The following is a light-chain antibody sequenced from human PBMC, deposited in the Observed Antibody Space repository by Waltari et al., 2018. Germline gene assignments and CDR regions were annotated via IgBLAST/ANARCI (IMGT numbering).Light chain of an antibody. CDR1: SSNIGGYT. Sequence: QSILTQSPSLSGVPGQRVALSCTGSSSNIGGYTVSWYQHFPGKPPKLLIYKNNERPSGISDRFAGAKSGSSAFLTITGLQTEDEADYYCLSNDTGLHSWVFGGGTRLTVL. J-gene: IGLJ3*02. V-gene: IGLV1-40*01. CDR3: LSNDTGLHSWV. CDR2: KNN.